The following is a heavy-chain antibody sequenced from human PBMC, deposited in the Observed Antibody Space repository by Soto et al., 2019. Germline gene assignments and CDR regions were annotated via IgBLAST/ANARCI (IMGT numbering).Heavy chain of an antibody. D-gene: IGHD6-19*01. Sequence: QVQLVQSGAEVKKPGASVKVSCKASGYTFTSYDINWVRQATGQGPEWMGWMNPNSGNTGYAQKFQRSVTLTRNTPTSTPYLELPSLRSDDTAVYYCAIAYSSGWSKDWGQGTLVTVSS. CDR2: MNPNSGNT. CDR3: AIAYSSGWSKD. V-gene: IGHV1-8*01. J-gene: IGHJ4*02. CDR1: GYTFTSYD.